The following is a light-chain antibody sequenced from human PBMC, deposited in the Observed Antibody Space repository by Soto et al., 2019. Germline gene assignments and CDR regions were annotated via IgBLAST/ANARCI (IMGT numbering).Light chain of an antibody. J-gene: IGLJ1*01. CDR3: CSYVGATTYV. CDR1: SRDVGGYNY. Sequence: QSVLTQPASVSGSPGQSITISCTGTSRDVGGYNYVSWYQQHPGKAPKLMIYEVSNRPSGVSNRFSGSKSGNTASLTISGLQAEDEAEYYCCSYVGATTYVFGSGTKVTVL. V-gene: IGLV2-14*01. CDR2: EVS.